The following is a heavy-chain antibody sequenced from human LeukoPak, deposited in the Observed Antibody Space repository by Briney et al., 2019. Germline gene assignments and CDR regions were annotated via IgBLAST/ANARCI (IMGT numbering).Heavy chain of an antibody. J-gene: IGHJ4*02. Sequence: SETLSLTCTFSGYSISTNSYYWGWIRQPPGKGLEWIGTIYYSGSSYYNPSLKSRVTISVDTSNNQFSLKLSSVTAADTAVYYWARNSFSLYSTSNFDNWGQGTLVTVSS. D-gene: IGHD6-6*01. V-gene: IGHV4-39*01. CDR2: IYYSGSS. CDR1: GYSISTNSYY. CDR3: ARNSFSLYSTSNFDN.